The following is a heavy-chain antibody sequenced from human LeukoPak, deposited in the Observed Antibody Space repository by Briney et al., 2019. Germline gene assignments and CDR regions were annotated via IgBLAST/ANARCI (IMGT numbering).Heavy chain of an antibody. CDR3: AERCSSTSCPPAIGY. CDR2: IYHSSST. J-gene: IGHJ4*02. CDR1: GVSISSSNW. D-gene: IGHD2-2*01. V-gene: IGHV4-4*02. Sequence: AGTLSLTCAASGVSISSSNWWRGVRQPPGEGLEWIGEIYHSSSTNYNASLKGRVTISVDKSKNQFSLKLSSVTAADPAVYYCAERCSSTSCPPAIGYWGQGTLVTVSS.